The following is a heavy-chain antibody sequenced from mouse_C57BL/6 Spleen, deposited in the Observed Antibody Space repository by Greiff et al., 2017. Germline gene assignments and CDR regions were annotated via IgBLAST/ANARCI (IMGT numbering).Heavy chain of an antibody. J-gene: IGHJ2*01. D-gene: IGHD2-3*01. CDR3: ARGTEGLLGLYYFDY. CDR2: INPSTGGT. CDR1: GYSFTGYY. Sequence: EVKLMESGPELVKPGASVKISCKASGYSFTGYYMNWVKQSPEKSLEWIGEINPSTGGTTYNQKFKAKATLTVDKSSSTAYMQLKSLTSEDSAVYYCARGTEGLLGLYYFDYWGQGTTLTVSS. V-gene: IGHV1-42*01.